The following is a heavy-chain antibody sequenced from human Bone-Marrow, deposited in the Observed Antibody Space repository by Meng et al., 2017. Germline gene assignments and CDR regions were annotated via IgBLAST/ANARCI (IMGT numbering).Heavy chain of an antibody. CDR1: GGSISSNLYY. D-gene: IGHD3-22*01. V-gene: IGHV4-39*07. J-gene: IGHJ3*02. Sequence: SETLSLTCTVSGGSISSNLYYWGWLRQPPGKGLEWIGSMYYTGNTYHNPSLKSRVTISVDRSTNQFSLKLSSVTAADTAIYYCARAVVDSTGYYLDSLDIWGQGTMVT. CDR2: MYYTGNT. CDR3: ARAVVDSTGYYLDSLDI.